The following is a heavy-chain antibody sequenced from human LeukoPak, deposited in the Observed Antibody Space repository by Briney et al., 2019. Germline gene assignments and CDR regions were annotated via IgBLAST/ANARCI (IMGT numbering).Heavy chain of an antibody. CDR3: ARGYYYASSDAY. V-gene: IGHV3-21*01. Sequence: PGGSLRLSCAASGFTFSTFGFNWVRQAPGKGLEWVSSISHSSTYISYADSVKGRFTISRDNARNSLYLQVDSLRVEDTAVYYCARGYYYASSDAYWGQGTLVTVSS. J-gene: IGHJ4*02. CDR2: ISHSSTYI. CDR1: GFTFSTFG. D-gene: IGHD3-22*01.